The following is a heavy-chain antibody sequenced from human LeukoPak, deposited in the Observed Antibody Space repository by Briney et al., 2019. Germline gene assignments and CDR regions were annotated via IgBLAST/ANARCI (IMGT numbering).Heavy chain of an antibody. Sequence: LRLSCAASGFTFSDHYMDWVRQAPGKGLEWIGYIYYSGSTNYNPSLKSRVTISVDTSKNQFSLKLSSVTAADTAVYYCAREVTTGPAYDYWGQGTLVTVSS. D-gene: IGHD4-17*01. J-gene: IGHJ4*02. CDR1: GFTFSDHY. CDR3: AREVTTGPAYDY. CDR2: IYYSGST. V-gene: IGHV4-59*11.